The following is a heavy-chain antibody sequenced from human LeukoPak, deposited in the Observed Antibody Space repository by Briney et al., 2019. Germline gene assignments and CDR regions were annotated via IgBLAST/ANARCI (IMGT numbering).Heavy chain of an antibody. V-gene: IGHV1-69*04. Sequence: SVKVSCKASGGTFSSYAISWVRQAPGQGLEWMGRIIPILGIANYAQKFQGRVTMTRNTSISTAYMELSSLRSEDTAVYYCARASRTLLRFLEWLAGYYFDYWGQGTLVTVSS. D-gene: IGHD3-3*01. CDR2: IIPILGIA. CDR1: GGTFSSYA. J-gene: IGHJ4*02. CDR3: ARASRTLLRFLEWLAGYYFDY.